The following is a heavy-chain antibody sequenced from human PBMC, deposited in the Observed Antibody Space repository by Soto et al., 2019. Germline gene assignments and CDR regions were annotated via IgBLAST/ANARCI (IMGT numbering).Heavy chain of an antibody. V-gene: IGHV3-23*01. Sequence: EVQLLESGGGLVQPGGSLRLSFAASGFTFSNYPMSCVRQAPGKGLEWVSAISGSGFNTYYADSVRGRFTISRDNSKNTLSLQMDSLRVEDTGVYYCAKILTVTTAYYYGMDVWGQGATVTVSS. CDR2: ISGSGFNT. CDR1: GFTFSNYP. D-gene: IGHD4-4*01. CDR3: AKILTVTTAYYYGMDV. J-gene: IGHJ6*02.